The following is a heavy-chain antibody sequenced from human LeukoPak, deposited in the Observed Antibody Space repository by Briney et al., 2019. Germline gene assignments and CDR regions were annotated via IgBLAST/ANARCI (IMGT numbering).Heavy chain of an antibody. V-gene: IGHV3-30*18. CDR1: GFTFSSYG. Sequence: GGSLRLSCAASGFTFSSYGMHWVRQAPGKGLEWVAVISYDGSNKYYADSVKGRFTISRDNSKNTLYLQMNSLRAGDTAVYYCAKDLWSITTNAFDIWGQGTMVTVPS. CDR2: ISYDGSNK. J-gene: IGHJ3*02. D-gene: IGHD1-1*01. CDR3: AKDLWSITTNAFDI.